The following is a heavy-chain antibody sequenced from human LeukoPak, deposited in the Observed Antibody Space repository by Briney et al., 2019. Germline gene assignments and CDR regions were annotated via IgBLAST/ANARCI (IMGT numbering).Heavy chain of an antibody. V-gene: IGHV4-61*01. Sequence: SETLSLTCTVSGGSVSSGRYYWSWIRQPPGKGLECIGYIYYSGTTSYTPSLKGRVTMSVDTANNQFSLKLSSVTAADTAVYYCARGDRVGASGYYFDYWGQGILVTVSS. CDR2: IYYSGTT. CDR3: ARGDRVGASGYYFDY. CDR1: GGSVSSGRYY. D-gene: IGHD1-26*01. J-gene: IGHJ4*02.